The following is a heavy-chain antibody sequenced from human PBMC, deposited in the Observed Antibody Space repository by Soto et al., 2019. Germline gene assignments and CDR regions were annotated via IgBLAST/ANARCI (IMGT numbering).Heavy chain of an antibody. Sequence: SETLSLTCTVSGGSISSYYWSWIRQPPGKGLEWIGYIYYSGSTNYNPSLKSRVTISVDRSKNQFSLKLSSVTAADTAVYYCARVVYSGYDLGAFDIWGQGTMVNVS. CDR1: GGSISSYY. D-gene: IGHD5-12*01. V-gene: IGHV4-59*12. CDR3: ARVVYSGYDLGAFDI. CDR2: IYYSGST. J-gene: IGHJ3*02.